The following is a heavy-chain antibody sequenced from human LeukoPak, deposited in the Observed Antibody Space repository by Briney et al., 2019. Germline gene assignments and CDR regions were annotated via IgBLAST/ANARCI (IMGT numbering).Heavy chain of an antibody. Sequence: ASVKVSCKTSGYTFTTFGISWVRQAPGQGLEWMGWINPNSGGTNYAQKFQGRVTMTRDTSISTAYMELSRLRSDDTAVYYCARGVLRYFDWLLWDHYYYYMDVWGKGTTVTVSS. CDR1: GYTFTTFG. D-gene: IGHD3-9*01. V-gene: IGHV1-2*02. CDR2: INPNSGGT. J-gene: IGHJ6*03. CDR3: ARGVLRYFDWLLWDHYYYYMDV.